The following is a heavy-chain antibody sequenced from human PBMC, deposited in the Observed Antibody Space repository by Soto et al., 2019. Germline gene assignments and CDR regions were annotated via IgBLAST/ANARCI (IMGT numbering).Heavy chain of an antibody. Sequence: SVKVSCKASGGTFSIYTISWVRQAPGQGLEWMGRIIPILGIANYAQKFQGRVTITADKSTSTAYMELSSLRSEDTAVYYCASGGYSGYVDYYYGMDVWGQGTTVTVSS. D-gene: IGHD5-12*01. CDR1: GGTFSIYT. V-gene: IGHV1-69*02. J-gene: IGHJ6*02. CDR2: IIPILGIA. CDR3: ASGGYSGYVDYYYGMDV.